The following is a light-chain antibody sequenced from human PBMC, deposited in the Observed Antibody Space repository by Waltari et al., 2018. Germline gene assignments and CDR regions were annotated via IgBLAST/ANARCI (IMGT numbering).Light chain of an antibody. Sequence: QSALTQPASVSGSPGPPITIPCTGTSRDNLVPWYQQYPGEAPKVVIFEDTKRPSGVSNRFSASKSGNTASLTISGLQAEDEADYYCCSHTGSNTWVFGGGTKVTVL. CDR2: EDT. CDR3: CSHTGSNTWV. J-gene: IGLJ3*02. CDR1: SRDNL. V-gene: IGLV2-23*01.